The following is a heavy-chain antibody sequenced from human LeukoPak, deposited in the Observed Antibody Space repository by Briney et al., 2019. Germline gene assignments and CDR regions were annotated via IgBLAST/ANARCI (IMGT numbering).Heavy chain of an antibody. D-gene: IGHD6-19*01. V-gene: IGHV3-11*04. Sequence: GGSLRLSCAASGFTFSDYYTSWIRQAPGKGLEWVSYISSSGSTIYYADSVKGRFTISRDNAKNSLYLQMNSLRAEDTAVYYCATSGWYGYYYFDYWGQGTLVTVSS. J-gene: IGHJ4*02. CDR2: ISSSGSTI. CDR3: ATSGWYGYYYFDY. CDR1: GFTFSDYY.